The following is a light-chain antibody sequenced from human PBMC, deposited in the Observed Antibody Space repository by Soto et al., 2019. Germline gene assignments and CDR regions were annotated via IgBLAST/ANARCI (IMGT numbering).Light chain of an antibody. J-gene: IGKJ1*01. CDR1: QSLTNY. CDR2: AAS. Sequence: DIQMTQSPSSLSASVGDRVTIICRASQSLTNYLNWYQQKPGKAPKLLIYAASSLQSGVPSRFSGTVSVTDFTLTISSLQPEDFATYYCQQSYSTPPTFGQGTKVEIK. V-gene: IGKV1-39*01. CDR3: QQSYSTPPT.